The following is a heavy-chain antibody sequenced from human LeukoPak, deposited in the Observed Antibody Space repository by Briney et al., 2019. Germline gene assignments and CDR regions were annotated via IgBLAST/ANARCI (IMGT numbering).Heavy chain of an antibody. CDR2: ISSSSSYI. D-gene: IGHD3-10*01. J-gene: IGHJ4*02. CDR1: GFTFSSYS. CDR3: AKDFSLLWFGESYYFDY. Sequence: GGSLRLSCAASGFTFSSYSMNWVRQAPGKGLEWVSSISSSSSYIYYADSVKGRFTISRDNSKNTLYLQMNSLRAEDTAVYYCAKDFSLLWFGESYYFDYWGQGTLVTVSS. V-gene: IGHV3-21*01.